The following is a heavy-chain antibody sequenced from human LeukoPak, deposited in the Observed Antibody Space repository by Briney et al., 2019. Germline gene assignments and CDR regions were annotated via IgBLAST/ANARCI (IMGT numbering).Heavy chain of an antibody. CDR3: ARIVGAPGDFDY. Sequence: SETLSLTCAVYGGSFSGYYWSWIRQPPGKGLEWIGEINHSGSTNYNPSLKSRVTIPVDTSKNQFSLKLSSVTAADTAVYYCARIVGAPGDFDYWGQGTLVTVSS. D-gene: IGHD1-26*01. V-gene: IGHV4-34*01. CDR1: GGSFSGYY. J-gene: IGHJ4*02. CDR2: INHSGST.